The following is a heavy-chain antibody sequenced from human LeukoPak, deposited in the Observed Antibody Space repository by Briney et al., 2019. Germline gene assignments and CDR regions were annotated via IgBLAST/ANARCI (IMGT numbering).Heavy chain of an antibody. D-gene: IGHD5-18*01. J-gene: IGHJ4*02. Sequence: ASETLSLTCAVSGYSISSGYYWGWIRQPPGKGLEWIVNIYHSGSTYYNPSLKSRVTISVDTSKNQFSLKLSSVTAADTAVYYCARRVYGYWEDYWGQGTLVTVSS. CDR1: GYSISSGYY. CDR3: ARRVYGYWEDY. CDR2: IYHSGST. V-gene: IGHV4-38-2*01.